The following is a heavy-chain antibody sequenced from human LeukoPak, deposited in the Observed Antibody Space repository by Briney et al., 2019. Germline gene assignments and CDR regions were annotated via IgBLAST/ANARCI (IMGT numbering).Heavy chain of an antibody. Sequence: SETLSLICAVYGGSFSGYYRSWIRQPPGQGLEWIGEINHSGSTNYNPSLKSRVTISVDTSKNQFSLKLSSVTAADTAVYYCARGYCTNGVCLGWFDPWGQGTLVTVSS. V-gene: IGHV4-34*01. D-gene: IGHD2-8*01. CDR1: GGSFSGYY. CDR3: ARGYCTNGVCLGWFDP. J-gene: IGHJ5*02. CDR2: INHSGST.